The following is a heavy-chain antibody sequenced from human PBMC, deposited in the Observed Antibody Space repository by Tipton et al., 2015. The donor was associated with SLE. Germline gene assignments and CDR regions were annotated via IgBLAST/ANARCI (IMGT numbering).Heavy chain of an antibody. Sequence: TLSLTCTVSGGSISTSYWSWIRQPAGKGLERIGRLYPSGSTNYNPSLKSRVTMSVDTSKKQFSLRLSSVTAADTAVYYCARDRGGFCSGANCYGLAYWGQGTLVTVSS. CDR1: GGSISTSY. V-gene: IGHV4-4*07. J-gene: IGHJ4*02. CDR2: LYPSGST. CDR3: ARDRGGFCSGANCYGLAY. D-gene: IGHD2-15*01.